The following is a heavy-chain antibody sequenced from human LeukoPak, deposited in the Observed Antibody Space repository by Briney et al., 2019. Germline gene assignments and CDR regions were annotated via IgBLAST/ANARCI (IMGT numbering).Heavy chain of an antibody. Sequence: SGTLSLTCAVSGGSISSSNWWSWVRQPPGKGLEWIGEIYHSGSTNYNPSLKSRVTISVDTSKNQFSLKLSSVTAADTAVYYCARVVSDCSSTSCYYDAFDIWGQGTMVTVSS. J-gene: IGHJ3*02. V-gene: IGHV4-4*02. CDR1: GGSISSSNW. D-gene: IGHD2-2*01. CDR3: ARVVSDCSSTSCYYDAFDI. CDR2: IYHSGST.